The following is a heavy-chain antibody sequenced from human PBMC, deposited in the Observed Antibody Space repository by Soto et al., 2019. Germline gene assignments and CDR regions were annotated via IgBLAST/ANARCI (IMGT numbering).Heavy chain of an antibody. D-gene: IGHD2-2*02. CDR2: IYYSGST. CDR3: AREWGHIPLHNWFDP. CDR1: GGSISSGGYY. V-gene: IGHV4-31*03. Sequence: SETLSLTCTVSGGSISSGGYYWSWIRQHPGKGLEWIGYIYYSGSTYYNPSLKSRVTISVDTSKNQFSLKLSSVTAADTAVYYCAREWGHIPLHNWFDPWGQGTLVTVSS. J-gene: IGHJ5*02.